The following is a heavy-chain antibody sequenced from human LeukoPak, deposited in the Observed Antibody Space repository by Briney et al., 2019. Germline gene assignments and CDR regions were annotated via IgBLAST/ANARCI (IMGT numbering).Heavy chain of an antibody. J-gene: IGHJ3*02. CDR1: GYTFTSYG. V-gene: IGHV1-18*01. D-gene: IGHD3-22*01. CDR3: ARDGHSCGYYQTDAFHN. Sequence: GASVKVSCKASGYTFTSYGISWVRQAPGQGLEWMGWISAYNNHYTNHTQKLQGRVTMTTDTSTSTAYMELRSLRSDDTARYYCARDGHSCGYYQTDAFHNWGQGTMVTVSS. CDR2: ISAYNNHYT.